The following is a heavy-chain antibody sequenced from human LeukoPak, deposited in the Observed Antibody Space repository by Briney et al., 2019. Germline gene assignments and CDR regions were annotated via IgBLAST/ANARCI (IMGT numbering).Heavy chain of an antibody. J-gene: IGHJ4*02. D-gene: IGHD2-2*01. CDR3: ARGDLVPAAGLFDY. V-gene: IGHV4-59*08. Sequence: SETLSLTCTVSGGSISSYYWSWIRQPPGKGLEWIGYIYYSGSTNYNPSLKSRVTISVDTSKNQFSLKLSSATAADTAVYYCARGDLVPAAGLFDYWGQGTLVTVSS. CDR1: GGSISSYY. CDR2: IYYSGST.